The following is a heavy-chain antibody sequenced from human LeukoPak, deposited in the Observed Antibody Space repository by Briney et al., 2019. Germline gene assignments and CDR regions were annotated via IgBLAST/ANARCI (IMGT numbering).Heavy chain of an antibody. CDR2: IYHSGST. V-gene: IGHV4-30-2*01. Sequence: SQTLSLTCAVSGGSISSGGYSWSWLRQPPGTGLEWIGYIYHSGSTYYNPSLKSRVTISVDRSKNQFSLKLSSVTAADTAVYYCASLAVVVPAAMIWGQGTLVTVSS. CDR3: ASLAVVVPAAMI. D-gene: IGHD2-2*01. J-gene: IGHJ4*02. CDR1: GGSISSGGYS.